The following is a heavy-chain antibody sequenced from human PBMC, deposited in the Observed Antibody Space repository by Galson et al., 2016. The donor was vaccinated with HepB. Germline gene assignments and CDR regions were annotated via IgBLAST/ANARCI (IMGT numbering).Heavy chain of an antibody. D-gene: IGHD5-24*01. J-gene: IGHJ5*02. Sequence: SLRLSCAASGFTFSTYGMHWVRQAPGKGLEWVALISYDGKSEYYADSVKGRFTISRDNSKNTLYLQMPSLRGEDTAVYYRAKGRWDFDPWGQGTLVTVSS. CDR3: AKGRWDFDP. CDR1: GFTFSTYG. V-gene: IGHV3-30*18. CDR2: ISYDGKSE.